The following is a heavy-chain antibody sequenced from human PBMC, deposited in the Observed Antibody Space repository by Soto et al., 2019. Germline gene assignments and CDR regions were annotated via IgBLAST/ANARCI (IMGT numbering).Heavy chain of an antibody. CDR3: AKDDSSRWYYYYRVEV. Sequence: SLRVPYGASGFTFSSYGMNWFRQAPGKGLEWVAVISYDGSNKYYADSVKGRFTISRDSSKNMLYLQMNSLRAEDTAVYYCAKDDSSRWYYYYRVEVCGQGPRFTV. V-gene: IGHV3-30*18. CDR2: ISYDGSNK. J-gene: IGHJ6*02. D-gene: IGHD6-13*01. CDR1: GFTFSSYG.